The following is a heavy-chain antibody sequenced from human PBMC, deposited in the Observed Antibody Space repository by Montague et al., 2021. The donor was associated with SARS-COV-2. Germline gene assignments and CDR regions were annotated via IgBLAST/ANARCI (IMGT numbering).Heavy chain of an antibody. D-gene: IGHD3-16*01. Sequence: ETLSLTCAVYGGSFSGYYWSWIRQPPEKGLEWIGEINQSGRTNNNPSLKSRVIILVDTSKNQFSLKLSSVTAADTAVYYCARWGSSVWGVTVRAELDYWGQGILVIVSS. V-gene: IGHV4-34*01. CDR1: GGSFSGYY. J-gene: IGHJ4*02. CDR2: INQSGRT. CDR3: ARWGSSVWGVTVRAELDY.